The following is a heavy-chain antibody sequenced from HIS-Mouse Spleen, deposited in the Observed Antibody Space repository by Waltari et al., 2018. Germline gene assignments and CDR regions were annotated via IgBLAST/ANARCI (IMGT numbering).Heavy chain of an antibody. D-gene: IGHD6-6*01. J-gene: IGHJ3*02. Sequence: VHLVQSGAEAMKPGASVKVSCKAAGYTFTGYHFHWVRQDPGQGLEWMGWINPNSGGTNYAQKFQGRVTMTRDTSISTAYMELSRLRSDDTAVYYCASLAARAFDIWGQGTMVTVSS. CDR2: INPNSGGT. V-gene: IGHV1-2*02. CDR1: GYTFTGYH. CDR3: ASLAARAFDI.